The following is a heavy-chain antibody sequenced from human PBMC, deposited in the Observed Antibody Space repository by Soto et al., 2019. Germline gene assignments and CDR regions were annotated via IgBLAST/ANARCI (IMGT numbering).Heavy chain of an antibody. D-gene: IGHD5-18*01. J-gene: IGHJ4*02. CDR2: ISGSGGST. CDR3: AKEAGGIQLWLPAEFDY. CDR1: GFTFSSYA. Sequence: EVQLLESGGGLVQPGGSLRLSCAASGFTFSSYAMSWVRQAPGKGLEWVSAISGSGGSTYYADSVKGRFTIPRDNSKSPLYLQMSSLSAEDTAGYYCAKEAGGIQLWLPAEFDYWGQGTLVTVSS. V-gene: IGHV3-23*01.